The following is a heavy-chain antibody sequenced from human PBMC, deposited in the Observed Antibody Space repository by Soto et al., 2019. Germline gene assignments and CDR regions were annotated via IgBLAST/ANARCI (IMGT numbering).Heavy chain of an antibody. D-gene: IGHD1-26*01. V-gene: IGHV1-18*01. CDR2: ISAYNGNT. CDR1: GYTFTSYG. Sequence: ASVKVSCKASGYTFTSYGISWVRQAPGQGLEWMGWISAYNGNTNYAQKLQGRVTMATDTSTSTAYMELRSLRSDDTAVYYCSLSLPNSGSSRFDYWGQGTLVTVSS. J-gene: IGHJ4*02. CDR3: SLSLPNSGSSRFDY.